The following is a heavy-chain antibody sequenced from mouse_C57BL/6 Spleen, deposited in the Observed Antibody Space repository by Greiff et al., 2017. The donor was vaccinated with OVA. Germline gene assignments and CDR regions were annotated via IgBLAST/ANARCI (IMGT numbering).Heavy chain of an antibody. J-gene: IGHJ4*01. Sequence: VQLQESGAELARPGASVKMSCKASGYTFTSYTMHWVKQRPGQGLEWIGYINPSSGYTKYNQKFKDKATLTADKSSSTAYMQLSSLTSEDAAVYYCARWNSMDYWGQGTSGTVSS. CDR2: INPSSGYT. V-gene: IGHV1-4*01. CDR3: ARWNSMDY. CDR1: GYTFTSYT.